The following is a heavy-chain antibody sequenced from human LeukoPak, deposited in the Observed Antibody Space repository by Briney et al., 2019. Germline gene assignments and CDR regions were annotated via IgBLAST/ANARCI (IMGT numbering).Heavy chain of an antibody. Sequence: GGSLRLSCAASGFTFGSYAMSWVRKAPGKGLEWVSVISGSGGRTYYADSVQGRVTISRDNSKNTLYLQMNSLRAEDTAVYYCAKPYYYDSSGYSVNYFDSWGQGTLVTVSS. D-gene: IGHD3-22*01. CDR1: GFTFGSYA. J-gene: IGHJ4*02. CDR3: AKPYYYDSSGYSVNYFDS. CDR2: ISGSGGRT. V-gene: IGHV3-23*01.